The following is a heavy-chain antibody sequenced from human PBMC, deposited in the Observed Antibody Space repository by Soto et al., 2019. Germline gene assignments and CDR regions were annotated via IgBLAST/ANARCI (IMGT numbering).Heavy chain of an antibody. CDR1: GDSISSSHY. CDR2: IYNSGRT. J-gene: IGHJ5*02. D-gene: IGHD3-9*01. V-gene: IGHV4-59*11. Sequence: SETLSLTCTVSGDSISSSHYWSWIRQPPGKGLEWIGYIYNSGRTNYNPSLKSRVTISVDTSKNQFSLKLSSVTAADTAVYYCASLAYYDSLTGYHNWFDPWGQGTLVTVSS. CDR3: ASLAYYDSLTGYHNWFDP.